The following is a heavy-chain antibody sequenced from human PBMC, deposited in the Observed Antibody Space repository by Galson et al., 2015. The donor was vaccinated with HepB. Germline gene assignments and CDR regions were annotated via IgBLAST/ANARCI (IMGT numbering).Heavy chain of an antibody. D-gene: IGHD3-10*01. V-gene: IGHV3-23*01. Sequence: SGAEVKKPGESLRLSCAASGFTFSSYAMSWVRQAPGKGLEWVSAISGSGGSTYYADSVKGRFTISRDNSKNTLYLQMNSLRAEDTAVYYCAKRETRGGIFNWFDPWGQETLVTVSS. CDR3: AKRETRGGIFNWFDP. J-gene: IGHJ5*02. CDR1: GFTFSSYA. CDR2: ISGSGGST.